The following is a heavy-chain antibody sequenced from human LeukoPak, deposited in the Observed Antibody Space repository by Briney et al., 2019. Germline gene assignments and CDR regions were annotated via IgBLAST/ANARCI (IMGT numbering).Heavy chain of an antibody. Sequence: GGSLRLSCAASGFTFSSYAMHWVRQAPGKGLEWVAVMSYDGSNKYYADSVKGRFTISRDNSKNTLYLQMNSLRAEDTAVYYCARDRHLGYSGYDFWGQGTLVTVSS. CDR1: GFTFSSYA. V-gene: IGHV3-30-3*01. D-gene: IGHD5-12*01. CDR2: MSYDGSNK. J-gene: IGHJ4*02. CDR3: ARDRHLGYSGYDF.